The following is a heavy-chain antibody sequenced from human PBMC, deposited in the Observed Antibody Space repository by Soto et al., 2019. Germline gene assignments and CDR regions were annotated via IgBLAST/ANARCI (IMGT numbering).Heavy chain of an antibody. D-gene: IGHD2-2*02. CDR1: GYTFTSYG. V-gene: IGHV1-18*04. CDR2: ISAYNGNT. Sequence: ASVKVSCKASGYTFTSYGISWVRQAPGQGREWMGWISAYNGNTNYAQKLQGRVTMTTDTSTSTAYMELRSLRSDDTAVYYCARDRQGIVVVPAAIRYYYYGMDVWGQGTTVTVSS. CDR3: ARDRQGIVVVPAAIRYYYYGMDV. J-gene: IGHJ6*02.